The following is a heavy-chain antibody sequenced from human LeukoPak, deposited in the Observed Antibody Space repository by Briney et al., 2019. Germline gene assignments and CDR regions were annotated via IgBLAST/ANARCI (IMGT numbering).Heavy chain of an antibody. J-gene: IGHJ4*02. V-gene: IGHV3-9*01. D-gene: IGHD5-24*01. CDR3: TTLERWQRQSGNY. CDR2: ISWNSGSI. CDR1: GFTFDDYA. Sequence: GGSLRLSCAASGFTFDDYAMHWVRQAPGKGLEWVSGISWNSGSIDYADSVKGRFPISRDNAKNSLYLQMNSLATEDTAVYYCTTLERWQRQSGNYWGQGTLVTVSS.